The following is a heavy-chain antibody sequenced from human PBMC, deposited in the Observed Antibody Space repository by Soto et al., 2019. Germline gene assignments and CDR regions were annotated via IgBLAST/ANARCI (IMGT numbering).Heavy chain of an antibody. V-gene: IGHV3-30-3*01. Sequence: QVQLVESGGGVVQPGRSLRLSCAASGFTCSSYAMHWVRQAPGKGLEWVAVISYDGSNKYYADSVKGRFTISRDNSKNTLYLQMNSLRAEDTAVYSCARSSSWHYYDGMDVWCQGTTVTVAS. J-gene: IGHJ6*02. CDR1: GFTCSSYA. CDR2: ISYDGSNK. D-gene: IGHD6-6*01. CDR3: ARSSSWHYYDGMDV.